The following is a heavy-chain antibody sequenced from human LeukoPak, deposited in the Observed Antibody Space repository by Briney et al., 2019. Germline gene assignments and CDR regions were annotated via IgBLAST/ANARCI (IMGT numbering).Heavy chain of an antibody. CDR1: GYTFTGYY. CDR3: ARLSVSITMVAE. CDR2: INPNSGGT. D-gene: IGHD3-10*01. Sequence: ASVKVSCKASGYTFTGYYMHWVRQAPGQGLEWMGWINPNSGGTNYAQKFQGRVTMTRDTSISTAYMELSRLRSDDTAVYYCARLSVSITMVAEWGQGTLVTVSS. V-gene: IGHV1-2*02. J-gene: IGHJ4*02.